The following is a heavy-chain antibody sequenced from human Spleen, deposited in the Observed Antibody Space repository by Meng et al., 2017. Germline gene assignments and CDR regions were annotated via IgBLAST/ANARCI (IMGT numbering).Heavy chain of an antibody. Sequence: GESLKISCAASGFTFSSYGMHWVRQAPGKGLEWVAVIWYDGSNKYYADSVKGRFTISRDNSKNTLYLQMNSLRAEDTAVYYCARDLTDYSSTGCFDYWGQGTLVTVSS. CDR3: ARDLTDYSSTGCFDY. J-gene: IGHJ4*02. CDR2: IWYDGSNK. D-gene: IGHD6-19*01. CDR1: GFTFSSYG. V-gene: IGHV3-33*01.